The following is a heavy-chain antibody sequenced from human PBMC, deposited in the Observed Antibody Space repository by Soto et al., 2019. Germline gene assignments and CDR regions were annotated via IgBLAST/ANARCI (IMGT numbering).Heavy chain of an antibody. CDR3: ARVHVMVVAGSTFDY. Sequence: SETPSLTCTFSCYSISSGSYWAWIRQPPGKGPEWIASIYHGGTTFYNPSLKSRITISVDTSNNQFSLKLTSVTAADTAVYYCARVHVMVVAGSTFDYWGHGTLVTVSS. J-gene: IGHJ4*01. D-gene: IGHD6-19*01. CDR2: IYHGGTT. V-gene: IGHV4-38-2*02. CDR1: CYSISSGSY.